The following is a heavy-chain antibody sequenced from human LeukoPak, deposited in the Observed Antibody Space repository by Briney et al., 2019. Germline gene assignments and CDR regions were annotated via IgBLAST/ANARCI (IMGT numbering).Heavy chain of an antibody. J-gene: IGHJ4*02. CDR2: INPNSGGT. CDR1: GYTFTGYY. Sequence: ASVKVSYKASGYTFTGYYMHWVRQAPGQGLEWMGRINPNSGGTNYAQKFQGRVTMTRDTSISTAYMELSRLRSDDTAVYYCASHGGTAMTWGDYWGQGTLVTVSS. CDR3: ASHGGTAMTWGDY. V-gene: IGHV1-2*06. D-gene: IGHD2-15*01.